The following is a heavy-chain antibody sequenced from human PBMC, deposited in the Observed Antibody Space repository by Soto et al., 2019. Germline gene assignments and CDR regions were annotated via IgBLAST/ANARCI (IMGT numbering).Heavy chain of an antibody. V-gene: IGHV3-15*01. CDR3: TRDRGSYYGSGNDY. CDR1: GFTFSNAW. D-gene: IGHD3-10*01. CDR2: IKRKTDGGTG. J-gene: IGHJ4*02. Sequence: GGSLRLSCAASGFTFSNAWMSWVRQAPGKGLEWVGRIKRKTDGGTGDYAAPIKGRFTMSRDDSKNTLYLQMNSLKTEDTAVYYCTRDRGSYYGSGNDYWGQGTLVTVSS.